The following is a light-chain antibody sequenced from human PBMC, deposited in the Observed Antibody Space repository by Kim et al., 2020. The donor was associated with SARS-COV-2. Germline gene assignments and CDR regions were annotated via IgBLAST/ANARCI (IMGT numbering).Light chain of an antibody. CDR3: QQSYSIPRT. CDR2: AAS. J-gene: IGKJ4*01. CDR1: QSISSY. V-gene: IGKV1-39*01. Sequence: DIQMTQSPSSLSASVGDRVTITCRASQSISSYLNWYQQKPGKAPKVLIYAASSLQSGVPSRFSGRGSGTDFTLTISSLQPEDFATYYCQQSYSIPRTFGGGTKLEI.